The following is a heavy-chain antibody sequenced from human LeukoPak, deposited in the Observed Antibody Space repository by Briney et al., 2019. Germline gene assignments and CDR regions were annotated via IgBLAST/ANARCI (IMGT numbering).Heavy chain of an antibody. CDR1: GVTFNKYA. CDR2: ISGGGEST. Sequence: PGGSLRLSCAASGVTFNKYAMTRVRQAPGKGLDWVSTISGGGESTYYADSVKGRFTISRDNSKSTLYLRMNVLRAEDTAVYYCAKGGHYSPFDYWGQGTLVTVSS. CDR3: AKGGHYSPFDY. V-gene: IGHV3-23*01. D-gene: IGHD2-15*01. J-gene: IGHJ4*02.